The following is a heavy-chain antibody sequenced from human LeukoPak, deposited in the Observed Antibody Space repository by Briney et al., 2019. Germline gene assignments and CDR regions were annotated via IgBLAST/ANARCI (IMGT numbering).Heavy chain of an antibody. V-gene: IGHV4-31*03. D-gene: IGHD5-18*01. CDR2: IYYSGST. J-gene: IGHJ4*02. CDR3: ARGAWIQLWSSFDY. Sequence: PSETLSLTCTVSGGSISSGGYYWRWIRQHPGKGLEWIGYIYYSGSTYYNPSLKSRVIISVDTSKNQFSLKLSSVTAADTAVYYCARGAWIQLWSSFDYWGQGTLVTVSS. CDR1: GGSISSGGYY.